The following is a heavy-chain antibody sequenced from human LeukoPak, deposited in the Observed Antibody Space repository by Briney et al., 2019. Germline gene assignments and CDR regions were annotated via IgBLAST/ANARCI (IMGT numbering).Heavy chain of an antibody. J-gene: IGHJ6*03. CDR3: ASTPYDFWSGYSQGYYYYYMDV. D-gene: IGHD3-3*01. V-gene: IGHV4-4*07. Sequence: PSETLSLTCTVSGGSISSYYWSWIRQPAGKGLEWIGRIYTSGSTNYNPSLKSRVTMSVDTSKNQFSLKLSSVTAAETVVYYCASTPYDFWSGYSQGYYYYYMDVWGKGTTVTVSS. CDR1: GGSISSYY. CDR2: IYTSGST.